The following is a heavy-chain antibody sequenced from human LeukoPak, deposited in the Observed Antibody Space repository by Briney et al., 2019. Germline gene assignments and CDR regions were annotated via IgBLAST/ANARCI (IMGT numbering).Heavy chain of an antibody. CDR2: ISYDGSNK. CDR1: GFTFSSYA. V-gene: IGHV3-30-3*01. CDR3: AREVSYEGANFDY. Sequence: GSLRLSCAASGFTFSSYAMHWVRQAPGKGLEWVAVISYDGSNKYYADSVKGRFTISRDNSENTLYLQMNSLRAEDTAVYYCAREVSYEGANFDYWGQGTLVTVSS. J-gene: IGHJ4*02. D-gene: IGHD5-18*01.